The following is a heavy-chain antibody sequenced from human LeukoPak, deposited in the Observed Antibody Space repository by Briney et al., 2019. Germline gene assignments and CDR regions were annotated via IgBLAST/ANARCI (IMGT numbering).Heavy chain of an antibody. Sequence: ASVKVSCKASGYTFTSYDINWVRQATGQGLEWMGWMNPNSGNTGYAQRFQGRVTITRNTSISTAYMELSSLRSEDTAVYYCARGGIYDDDAFDIWGQGTMVTVSS. CDR2: MNPNSGNT. CDR3: ARGGIYDDDAFDI. CDR1: GYTFTSYD. J-gene: IGHJ3*02. V-gene: IGHV1-8*03. D-gene: IGHD3-22*01.